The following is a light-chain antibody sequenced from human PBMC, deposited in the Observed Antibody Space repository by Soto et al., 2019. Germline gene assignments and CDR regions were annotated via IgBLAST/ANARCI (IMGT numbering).Light chain of an antibody. CDR2: AAS. J-gene: IGKJ1*01. V-gene: IGKV1-39*01. CDR1: QIIRTY. Sequence: DIQMTQFPSSLSASVGDRVTINCRASQIIRTYLNWYQQKSGKAPKLLIYAASSLQSGVPSRFSGSGSGTDFTLTISSLQHEDIATYFCQQSYSTPWTFGQGTKVEIK. CDR3: QQSYSTPWT.